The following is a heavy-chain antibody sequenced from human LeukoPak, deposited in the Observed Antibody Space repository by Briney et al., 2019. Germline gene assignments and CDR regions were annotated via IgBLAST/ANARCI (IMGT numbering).Heavy chain of an antibody. J-gene: IGHJ6*02. Sequence: KPSETLSLTGAVYGGSFSGYHWSWIRQPPRKGLEWIGEINYSGSTNYNPFLKSRVTISVDTYKNQFSLKLSSVTAAETAVYYCARIICGGDCGSYYYYCGMDVWGQGTTVTVSS. CDR2: INYSGST. D-gene: IGHD2-21*02. CDR1: GGSFSGYH. V-gene: IGHV4-34*01. CDR3: ARIICGGDCGSYYYYCGMDV.